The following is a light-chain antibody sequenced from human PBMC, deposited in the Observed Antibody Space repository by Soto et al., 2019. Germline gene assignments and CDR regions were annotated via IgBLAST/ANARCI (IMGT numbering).Light chain of an antibody. CDR2: GAS. Sequence: IMLTQSPGTLSLSPGERATLSCRTSQSVSSTYLAWYQQKPGQAPRLLIYGASSRATGIPDRFSGSGSGTDCTLTISSLEPEDCAVFYCQQYGSSPFTFGPGTKLEIK. J-gene: IGKJ2*01. CDR1: QSVSSTY. V-gene: IGKV3-20*01. CDR3: QQYGSSPFT.